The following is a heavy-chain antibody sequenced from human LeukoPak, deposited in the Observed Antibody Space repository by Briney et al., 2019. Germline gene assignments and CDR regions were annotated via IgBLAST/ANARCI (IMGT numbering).Heavy chain of an antibody. D-gene: IGHD3-16*01. CDR3: AKDPRRMARLITFGGGRPYYFDY. Sequence: GGSLRLSCAASGFTFNTYAMSWVRQAPGKGLEWVSAISDIGGSAYYADSVKGRFTISRDNSKNTLDLQMNRLRAEDTAVYYCAKDPRRMARLITFGGGRPYYFDYWGQGTLVTVSS. J-gene: IGHJ4*02. V-gene: IGHV3-23*01. CDR1: GFTFNTYA. CDR2: ISDIGGSA.